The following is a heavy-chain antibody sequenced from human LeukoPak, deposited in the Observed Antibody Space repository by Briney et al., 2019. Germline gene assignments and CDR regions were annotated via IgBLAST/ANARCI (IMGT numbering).Heavy chain of an antibody. V-gene: IGHV3-48*01. CDR2: ISPNSKNK. Sequence: GGSLRLSCAASRDTFSRYAMNWVRQAPGKGLEWISYISPNSKNKNYADSVKGRFTISRDNAENSLYLQMNNLRTEDTAVYYCVGLIDRPEADYWGQGTLVTVSS. D-gene: IGHD6-6*01. CDR3: VGLIDRPEADY. CDR1: RDTFSRYA. J-gene: IGHJ4*02.